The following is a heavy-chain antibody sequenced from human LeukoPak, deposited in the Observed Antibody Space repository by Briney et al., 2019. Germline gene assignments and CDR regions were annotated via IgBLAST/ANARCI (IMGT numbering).Heavy chain of an antibody. CDR1: GFTFDDYA. V-gene: IGHV3-9*01. Sequence: GGSLRLSCAASGFTFDDYAMHWVRQAPGKGLEWVSGISSNSENRGYAESVKGRFTISRDDAKNSLFLQMNSLKTEDTALYYCAKDIGFGITMFRAMDVWGKGTTVTISS. J-gene: IGHJ6*04. D-gene: IGHD3-10*01. CDR3: AKDIGFGITMFRAMDV. CDR2: ISSNSENR.